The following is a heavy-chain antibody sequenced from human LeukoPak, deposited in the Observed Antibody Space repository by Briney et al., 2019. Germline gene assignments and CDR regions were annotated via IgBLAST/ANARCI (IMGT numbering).Heavy chain of an antibody. Sequence: PSETLSLTCTVSGGSISSSSYYWGWIRQPPGKGLEWIGSIYYSGSTYYNPSLKSRVTISVDTSKNQFSLKLSSVTAADTAVYYCARHGDFWSGYCDYWGQGTLVTVSS. CDR3: ARHGDFWSGYCDY. D-gene: IGHD3-3*01. CDR2: IYYSGST. V-gene: IGHV4-39*01. CDR1: GGSISSSSYY. J-gene: IGHJ4*02.